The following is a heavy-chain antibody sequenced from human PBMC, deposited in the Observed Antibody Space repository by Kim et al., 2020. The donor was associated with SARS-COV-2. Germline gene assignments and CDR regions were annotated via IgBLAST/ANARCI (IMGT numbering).Heavy chain of an antibody. V-gene: IGHV3-64D*06. CDR3: VKDQGYGDYVYYYYGMDV. CDR1: GFAFSSYA. J-gene: IGHJ6*02. D-gene: IGHD4-17*01. Sequence: GGSLRLSCSASGFAFSSYAMHWVRQAPGKGLEYVSAISSNGGSTYYADSVKGRFTISRDNSKNTLYLQMSSLRAEDTAVYYCVKDQGYGDYVYYYYGMDVWGQGTTVTVSS. CDR2: ISSNGGST.